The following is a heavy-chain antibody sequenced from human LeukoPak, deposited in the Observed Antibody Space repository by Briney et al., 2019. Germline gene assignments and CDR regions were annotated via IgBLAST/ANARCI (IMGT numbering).Heavy chain of an antibody. CDR1: GFTFDDYA. J-gene: IGHJ4*02. Sequence: PGGSLRLSCAASGFTFDDYAMPWVRQAPGKGLEWVSGISGSGGSTYYADSVKGRFTISRDNSKNTLYLQMNSLRAEDTAVYYCAKDVSFDYWGQGTLVTVSS. CDR3: AKDVSFDY. V-gene: IGHV3-23*01. CDR2: ISGSGGST.